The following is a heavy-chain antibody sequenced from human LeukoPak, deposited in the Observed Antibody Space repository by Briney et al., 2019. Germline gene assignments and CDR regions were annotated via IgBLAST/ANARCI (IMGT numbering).Heavy chain of an antibody. CDR3: ASGAGGWELLTKSTFDY. V-gene: IGHV3-30*04. J-gene: IGHJ4*02. Sequence: GGSLRLSCAASGFTFGSYAIHWVRQAPGKGLEWMAVISYDGTNEYYADSVKGRFTISGDNSKNTLYLQMNSLRAEDTAVYYCASGAGGWELLTKSTFDYWGQGTLVTVSS. CDR1: GFTFGSYA. CDR2: ISYDGTNE. D-gene: IGHD1-26*01.